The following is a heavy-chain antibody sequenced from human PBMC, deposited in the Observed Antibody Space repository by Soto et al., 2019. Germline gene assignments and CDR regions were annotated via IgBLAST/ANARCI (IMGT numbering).Heavy chain of an antibody. D-gene: IGHD3-16*01. CDR3: ARSSGGVFGIIIEGTNWFAP. CDR1: GGTFSTYS. J-gene: IGHJ5*02. Sequence: SVKVSCEASGGTFSTYSINWVRQAPGQGLEWMGGIIPLFGTTNYAQKFKGRVTITADESTSTVYMELRGLTSEDTAVYYCARSSGGVFGIIIEGTNWFAPWGQGTLVTVSS. CDR2: IIPLFGTT. V-gene: IGHV1-69*13.